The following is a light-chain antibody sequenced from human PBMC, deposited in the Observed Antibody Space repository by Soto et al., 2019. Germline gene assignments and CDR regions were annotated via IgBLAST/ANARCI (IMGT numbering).Light chain of an antibody. CDR2: GAS. CDR3: QQYGSSPPWT. CDR1: QTVLNNY. J-gene: IGKJ1*01. V-gene: IGKV3-20*01. Sequence: EIVLTQSPGTLSLSPGERATLSCRASQTVLNNYLTWYQQKPGQAPRRLIFGASSRATGIPDRFSGSGSGTDFTLTISRLEPEDFAVYYCQQYGSSPPWTFGQGTKVDIK.